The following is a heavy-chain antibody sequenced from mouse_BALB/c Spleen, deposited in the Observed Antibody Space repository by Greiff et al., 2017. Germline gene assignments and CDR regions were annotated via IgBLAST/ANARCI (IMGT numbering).Heavy chain of an antibody. V-gene: IGHV1-69*01. D-gene: IGHD2-10*02. CDR2: IDTSDSYT. Sequence: VQLQQPGAELVMPGASVKMSCKASGYTFTDYWMHWVKQRPGQGLEWIGAIDTSDSYTSYNQKFKGKATLTVDESSSTAYMQLSSLTSEDSAVYYCARSSYGNYAPFDYWGQGTTLTVSS. CDR3: ARSSYGNYAPFDY. CDR1: GYTFTDYW. J-gene: IGHJ2*01.